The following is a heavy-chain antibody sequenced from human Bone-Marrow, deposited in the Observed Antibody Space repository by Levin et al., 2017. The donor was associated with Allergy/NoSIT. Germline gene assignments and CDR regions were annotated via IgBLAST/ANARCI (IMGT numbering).Heavy chain of an antibody. Sequence: GESLKISCSVSGFTFSGYTMQWVRQAPGKGLESVSAISNHGGRTYYTDSVKGRFTISRDNSKNTLYVQMSSLRTEDTALYYCVKNGDYGELGSWGQGTLVIVSS. V-gene: IGHV3-64*05. CDR3: VKNGDYGELGS. CDR2: ISNHGGRT. J-gene: IGHJ5*02. CDR1: GFTFSGYT. D-gene: IGHD4-17*01.